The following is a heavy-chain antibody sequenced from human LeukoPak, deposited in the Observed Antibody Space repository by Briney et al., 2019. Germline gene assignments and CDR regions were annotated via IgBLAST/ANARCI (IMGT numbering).Heavy chain of an antibody. CDR2: VSHSGST. Sequence: PSETLSLTCAVSNASISGRNWWNWVRQPPGKGLEWIGEVSHSGSTNYNPSLKSRVTISVDTSKNQFSLKLSSVTAADTAVYYCARDSASILRYFDWLLYRGPDAWDIWGQGTMVTVSS. D-gene: IGHD3-9*01. J-gene: IGHJ3*02. CDR3: ARDSASILRYFDWLLYRGPDAWDI. CDR1: NASISGRNW. V-gene: IGHV4-4*02.